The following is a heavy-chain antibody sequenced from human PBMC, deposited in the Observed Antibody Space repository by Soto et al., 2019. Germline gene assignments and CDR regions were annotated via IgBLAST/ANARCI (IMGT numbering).Heavy chain of an antibody. Sequence: GGSLRLSCAASGFTFSSYGMTWVRQAPGKGLGWVSFSSATGAGTYYADSVKGRFTISRDNSKNTLYLQMTSLRADDTAVYYCAKDRRAGGNYGFYSDFWGQGALVTVSS. J-gene: IGHJ4*02. D-gene: IGHD1-7*01. CDR2: SSATGAGT. CDR3: AKDRRAGGNYGFYSDF. V-gene: IGHV3-23*01. CDR1: GFTFSSYG.